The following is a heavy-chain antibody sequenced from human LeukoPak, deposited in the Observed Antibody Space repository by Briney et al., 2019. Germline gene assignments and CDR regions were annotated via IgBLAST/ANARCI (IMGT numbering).Heavy chain of an antibody. J-gene: IGHJ4*02. D-gene: IGHD2-2*02. Sequence: PSETLSLTCTVSGGSISSYYWSWIRQPPGKGLEWIGYIYYSGSTNYNPSLKSRVTISVDTSKNQFSLKLSSVTAADTAVYYCARGRAYCSSTSCYNGTFDYWGQGTLVTVSS. CDR2: IYYSGST. CDR3: ARGRAYCSSTSCYNGTFDY. CDR1: GGSISSYY. V-gene: IGHV4-59*12.